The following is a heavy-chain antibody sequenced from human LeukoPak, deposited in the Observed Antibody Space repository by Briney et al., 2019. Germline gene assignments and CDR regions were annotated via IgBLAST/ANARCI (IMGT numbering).Heavy chain of an antibody. J-gene: IGHJ4*02. Sequence: AGSLRLSCAVSGFTFSSYSMNWVRQAPGKGLEWVSSISSSSSYIYYADSVKGRFTISRDNTKNSLYLQMNSLRAEDTAVYYCARVGMIKAGEYWGQGTLVTVSS. CDR3: ARVGMIKAGEY. V-gene: IGHV3-21*01. CDR1: GFTFSSYS. D-gene: IGHD3-16*01. CDR2: ISSSSSYI.